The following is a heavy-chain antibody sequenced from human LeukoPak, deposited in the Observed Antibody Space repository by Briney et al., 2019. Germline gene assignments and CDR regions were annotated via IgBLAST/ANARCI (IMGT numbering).Heavy chain of an antibody. CDR2: IYYSGST. CDR1: GGSISSYY. CDR3: ARVIGSSGWEFFDY. D-gene: IGHD3-22*01. J-gene: IGHJ4*02. Sequence: SETLSLTCTVSGGSISSYYWSWIRQPPGKGLEWIGYIYYSGSTNYNPSLKSRVTISEDTSKNQFSLKLSSVTAADTAVYYCARVIGSSGWEFFDYWGQGTLVTVSS. V-gene: IGHV4-59*01.